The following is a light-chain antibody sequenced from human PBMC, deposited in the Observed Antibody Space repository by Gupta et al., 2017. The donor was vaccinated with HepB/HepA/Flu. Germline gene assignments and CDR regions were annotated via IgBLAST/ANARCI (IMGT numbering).Light chain of an antibody. Sequence: DIQITQSPSTLSASVGDTVTITCRASQSINSWLAWYQQKPGKPPNLLIDEASTLEVGVPSRFSGSGSGTEFTLTISSLQPDDFATYYCQQYRSYSTFGQGTKLEI. CDR3: QQYRSYST. CDR1: QSINSW. V-gene: IGKV1-5*03. J-gene: IGKJ2*01. CDR2: EAS.